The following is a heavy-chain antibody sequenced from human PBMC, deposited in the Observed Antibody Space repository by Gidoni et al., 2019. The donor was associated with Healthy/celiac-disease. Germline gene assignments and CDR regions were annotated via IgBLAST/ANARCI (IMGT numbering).Heavy chain of an antibody. J-gene: IGHJ4*02. Sequence: QVQLQESGPGLVKPSETLSLTCTVSGGSISSYYWSWIRQPPGKGLEWIGYIYYSGSTNYNPSLKSRVTISVDTSKNQFSLKLSSVTAADTAVYYCARHAWKSPYGPSLDYWGQGTLVTVSS. V-gene: IGHV4-59*08. CDR1: GGSISSYY. CDR3: ARHAWKSPYGPSLDY. D-gene: IGHD1-1*01. CDR2: IYYSGST.